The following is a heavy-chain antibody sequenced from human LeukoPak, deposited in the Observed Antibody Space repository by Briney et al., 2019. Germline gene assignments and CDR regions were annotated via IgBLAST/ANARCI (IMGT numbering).Heavy chain of an antibody. J-gene: IGHJ4*02. V-gene: IGHV3-23*01. D-gene: IGHD2-2*01. CDR2: ISGSGGST. CDR3: PKDQGIVVVPAASFDY. CDR1: GFTFRSYA. Sequence: GGSLRLPCAVSGFTFRSYAMSWVRQAPGKGLEWVSAISGSGGSTYYADSVKGRSTISRDNSKNTLYLQMNSLRAEDTAVYYCPKDQGIVVVPAASFDYWGQGTLVTVSS.